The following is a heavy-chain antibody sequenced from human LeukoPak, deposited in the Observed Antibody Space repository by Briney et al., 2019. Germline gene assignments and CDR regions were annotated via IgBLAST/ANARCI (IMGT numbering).Heavy chain of an antibody. CDR3: ATTGFIWFGEIGGAHWFDS. CDR1: GGSMNTTNW. Sequence: PSETLSLTCAVSGGSMNTTNWWSWVRQPPGKGLEWIGEIYHSGRTKYNPSLKSRVTLSVDKSKNQFSLKLNSVNAADTAMYYCATTGFIWFGEIGGAHWFDSWGQGTLVTVSS. CDR2: IYHSGRT. J-gene: IGHJ5*01. V-gene: IGHV4-4*02. D-gene: IGHD3-10*01.